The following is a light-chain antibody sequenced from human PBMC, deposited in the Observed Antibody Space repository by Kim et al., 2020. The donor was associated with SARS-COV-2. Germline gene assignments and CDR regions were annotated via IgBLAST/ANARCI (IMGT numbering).Light chain of an antibody. Sequence: RVTVSCTGSGPYLGAGFAVNWYQQLPGAAPKLLIYHNANRPSGVPDRFSGSKSGTAASLAITGLLAEDEADYYCQSYDTALSAVVFGGGTQLTVL. CDR2: HNA. V-gene: IGLV1-40*01. CDR1: GPYLGAGFA. CDR3: QSYDTALSAVV. J-gene: IGLJ2*01.